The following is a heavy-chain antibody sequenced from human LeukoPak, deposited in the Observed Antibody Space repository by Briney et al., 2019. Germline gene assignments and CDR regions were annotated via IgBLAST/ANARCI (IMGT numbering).Heavy chain of an antibody. J-gene: IGHJ4*02. CDR2: ITPILGIA. CDR1: GGTFSSYA. Sequence: ASVKVSCKASGGTFSSYAISWVRQAPGQGLEWMGRITPILGIANYAQKFQGRVTITADKSTSTAYMELSSLRSEDTAVYYCAKTQRSGYSYGTGYWGQGTLVTVSS. D-gene: IGHD5-18*01. CDR3: AKTQRSGYSYGTGY. V-gene: IGHV1-69*04.